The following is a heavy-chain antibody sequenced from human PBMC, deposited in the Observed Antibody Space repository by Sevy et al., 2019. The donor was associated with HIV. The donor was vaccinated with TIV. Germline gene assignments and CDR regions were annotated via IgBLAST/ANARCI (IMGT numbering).Heavy chain of an antibody. J-gene: IGHJ6*02. CDR1: GFTFSSYG. Sequence: GGSLRLSCAASGFTFSSYGMHWVRQAPGKGLECVAFIRYDGSNKYYADSVKGRFTISRDNSKNTLYLQMNSLRAEDTAVYYCAKDLCSSTSCYVYYYYYGMDVWGQGTTVTVSS. CDR3: AKDLCSSTSCYVYYYYYGMDV. D-gene: IGHD2-2*01. V-gene: IGHV3-30*02. CDR2: IRYDGSNK.